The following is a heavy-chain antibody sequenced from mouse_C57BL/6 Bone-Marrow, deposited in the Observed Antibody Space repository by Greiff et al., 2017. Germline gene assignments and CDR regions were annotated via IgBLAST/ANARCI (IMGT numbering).Heavy chain of an antibody. CDR1: GFNIKNTY. V-gene: IGHV14-3*01. Sequence: VQLQQSVAELVRPGASVKLSCTASGFNIKNTYMHWVKQRPEQGLEWIGRIDPANGNTKYAPKFQGKATITADTSYNTAYLQLSSLTSEDTAICCSARGDYYGSSYGRYFDVWCTGTTVTVSS. CDR2: IDPANGNT. J-gene: IGHJ1*03. D-gene: IGHD1-1*01. CDR3: ARGDYYGSSYGRYFDV.